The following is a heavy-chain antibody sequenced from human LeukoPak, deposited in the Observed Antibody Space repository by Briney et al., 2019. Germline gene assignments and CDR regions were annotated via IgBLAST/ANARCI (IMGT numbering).Heavy chain of an antibody. CDR1: GYSFTNHW. J-gene: IGHJ4*02. CDR3: ATPELGIDGGDF. Sequence: GESLKISCKGSGYSFTNHWIGWVRQMPGKGLEWMGIISPGDSHTRYSPSFQGQVTISADKSITTAYLQWTSLKTSDTATYFCATPELGIDGGDFWGQGTLVTVSS. V-gene: IGHV5-51*01. D-gene: IGHD7-27*01. CDR2: ISPGDSHT.